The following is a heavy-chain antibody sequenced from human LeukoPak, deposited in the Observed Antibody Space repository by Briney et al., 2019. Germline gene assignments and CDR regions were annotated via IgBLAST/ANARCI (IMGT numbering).Heavy chain of an antibody. Sequence: GASVKVSCKASGYIFTTYFMHWVRQAPGQGLAWMGWINPNSGGTNYAQEFQGRVTMTRDTSIGTAYMELSRLSSDDTAVYYCARGGPYYDTSGYSPEDYWGQGTLVTVSS. CDR2: INPNSGGT. CDR1: GYIFTTYF. D-gene: IGHD3-22*01. CDR3: ARGGPYYDTSGYSPEDY. V-gene: IGHV1-2*02. J-gene: IGHJ4*02.